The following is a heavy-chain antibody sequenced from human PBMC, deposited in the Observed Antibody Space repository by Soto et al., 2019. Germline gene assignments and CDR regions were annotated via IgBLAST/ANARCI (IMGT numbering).Heavy chain of an antibody. D-gene: IGHD6-19*01. CDR3: ARSVRAVAGLDSFDI. CDR1: GFTFSSYS. CDR2: ISSSGRYI. Sequence: PGGSLRLSCAGSGFTFSSYSMNWVRQAPGKGPEWVSSISSSGRYIYYADSLKGRFTTSRDNAKNSLLLQMSSLRAEDTAVYYCARSVRAVAGLDSFDIWGQGTMVTVSS. J-gene: IGHJ3*02. V-gene: IGHV3-21*01.